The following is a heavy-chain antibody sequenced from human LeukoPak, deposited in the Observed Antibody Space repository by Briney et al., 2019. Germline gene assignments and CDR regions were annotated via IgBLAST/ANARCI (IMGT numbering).Heavy chain of an antibody. V-gene: IGHV4-59*01. Sequence: PSETLSLTCSVSGGSISNYYWNWIRRPPGKGLEWIGYKVSSGSTDYNPSLKSRVTISVDTSKNQFSLKLTSVTAADTAVYYCATGATDDSWTLYFDLWGRGTLVTVSS. D-gene: IGHD6-13*01. CDR3: ATGATDDSWTLYFDL. CDR2: KVSSGST. CDR1: GGSISNYY. J-gene: IGHJ2*01.